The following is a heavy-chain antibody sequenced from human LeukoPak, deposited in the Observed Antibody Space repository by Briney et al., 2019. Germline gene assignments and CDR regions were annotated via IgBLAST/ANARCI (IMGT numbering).Heavy chain of an antibody. V-gene: IGHV3-53*01. J-gene: IGHJ4*02. CDR3: AKGGVDPHPIY. CDR1: GFTVSSNY. Sequence: GGSLRLSCTASGFTVSSNYMSWVRQAPGKGLEWLSVIYSGGNTYYADSVKGRLTISRDNSKNTVYLQMNSLRAEDTAVYYCAKGGVDPHPIYWGRGTLVTVSS. CDR2: IYSGGNT. D-gene: IGHD5-12*01.